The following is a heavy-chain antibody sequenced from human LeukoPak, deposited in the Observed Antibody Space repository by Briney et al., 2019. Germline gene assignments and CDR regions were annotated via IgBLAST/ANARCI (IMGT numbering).Heavy chain of an antibody. D-gene: IGHD2-2*01. CDR3: ARGGLDCSSTSCYPNYYGMDV. J-gene: IGHJ6*04. CDR2: IIPIFGTA. Sequence: GASVKVSCKASGGTFSSYAISWVRQAPGHGLEWMGGIIPIFGTANYAQKFQGRVTITADESTSTAYMELSSLRSEDTAVYYCARGGLDCSSTSCYPNYYGMDVWGKGTTVTVSS. V-gene: IGHV1-69*13. CDR1: GGTFSSYA.